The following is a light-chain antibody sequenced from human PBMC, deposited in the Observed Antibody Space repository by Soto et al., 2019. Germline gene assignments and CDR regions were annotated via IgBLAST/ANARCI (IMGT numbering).Light chain of an antibody. CDR2: GAS. J-gene: IGKJ4*01. CDR3: QQYGSSPLT. Sequence: EIVLTQSPGTLSLSPGERATLSCRASQSVRRNYLAWYQQKPGQAPRHLIYGASSRATGIPHRFSGSGSGTDFTLTISRLEPEDFAVYYCQQYGSSPLTFGGGTKVEIK. V-gene: IGKV3-20*01. CDR1: QSVRRNY.